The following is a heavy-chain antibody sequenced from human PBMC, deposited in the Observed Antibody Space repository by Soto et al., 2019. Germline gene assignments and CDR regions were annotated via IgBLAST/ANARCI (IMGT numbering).Heavy chain of an antibody. Sequence: EVQLVESGGGLVQPGGSLRLSCAASGFTVSSNYMSWVRQAPGKGLEWVSVIYSGGSTYYADSVKGRFTISRDNSKNTLYLQMNSLRAEDTAVYYCAREVRTYYYDSSGSVGYYGMDVWGQGNTVTVSS. J-gene: IGHJ6*02. D-gene: IGHD3-22*01. CDR3: AREVRTYYYDSSGSVGYYGMDV. V-gene: IGHV3-66*01. CDR1: GFTVSSNY. CDR2: IYSGGST.